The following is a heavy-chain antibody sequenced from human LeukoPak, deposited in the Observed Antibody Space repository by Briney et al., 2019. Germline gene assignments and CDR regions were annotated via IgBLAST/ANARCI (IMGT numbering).Heavy chain of an antibody. Sequence: ASLKVSCKVSGYSLTELSMDWVRQAPGKRLERMGGFETEDGETLYAQKLQGRVTLTEDTSTDTAYMELSSLRSEDTAVYFCATSFMVRGSLDYWGQGTLVTVSS. J-gene: IGHJ4*02. D-gene: IGHD3-10*01. CDR3: ATSFMVRGSLDY. CDR1: GYSLTELS. V-gene: IGHV1-24*01. CDR2: FETEDGET.